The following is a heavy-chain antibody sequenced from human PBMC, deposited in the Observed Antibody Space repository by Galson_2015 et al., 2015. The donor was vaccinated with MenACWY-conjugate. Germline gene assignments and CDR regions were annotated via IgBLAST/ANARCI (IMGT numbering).Heavy chain of an antibody. D-gene: IGHD6-13*01. Sequence: SLRLSCAASGFTFSSYAMHWVRQAPGKGLEWVAVISYDGSNKYYADSVKGRFTISRDNSKNTLYLQMNSLRAEDTAVYYCARDSIQQQLVPYAFDIWGQGTMVTVSS. J-gene: IGHJ3*02. CDR3: ARDSIQQQLVPYAFDI. CDR1: GFTFSSYA. CDR2: ISYDGSNK. V-gene: IGHV3-30*04.